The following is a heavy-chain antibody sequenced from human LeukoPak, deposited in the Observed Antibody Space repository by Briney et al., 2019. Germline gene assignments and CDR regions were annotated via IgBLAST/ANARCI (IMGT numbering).Heavy chain of an antibody. J-gene: IGHJ2*01. Sequence: PGGSLRLSCVASGFTFGNYWMHWVRQAPGKGLVWLSRINSDGSSTAYADSVKGRFTISRDNAEKTLYLQMNSLRAEDTAVYYCARFGDYVTYFDLWGRGTLVTVSS. CDR2: INSDGSST. D-gene: IGHD4-17*01. CDR1: GFTFGNYW. CDR3: ARFGDYVTYFDL. V-gene: IGHV3-74*01.